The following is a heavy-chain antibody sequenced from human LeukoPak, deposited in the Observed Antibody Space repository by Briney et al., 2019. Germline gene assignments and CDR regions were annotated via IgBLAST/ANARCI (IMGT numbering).Heavy chain of an antibody. D-gene: IGHD3-22*01. V-gene: IGHV3-30*18. CDR1: GSTFSSYG. J-gene: IGHJ4*02. Sequence: GGSLRLSCAASGSTFSSYGMYWVRQAPGKGLEWLAVISYDGSDKYYAASVEGRFTISRDNSKNTLYLQMNSLRAEDTAVYYCAKGVYDSSGYYYTLGYWGQGTLVTVSS. CDR2: ISYDGSDK. CDR3: AKGVYDSSGYYYTLGY.